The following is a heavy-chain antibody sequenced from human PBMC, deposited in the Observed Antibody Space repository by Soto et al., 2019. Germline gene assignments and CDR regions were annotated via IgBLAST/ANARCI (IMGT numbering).Heavy chain of an antibody. D-gene: IGHD2-2*01. Sequence: GGSLRLSCAASGFTFSSYAMSWVRQAPGKGLEWVSAISGSGGSTYYADSVKGRFTISRDNSKNTLYLQMNSLRAEDTAVYYCAKVPAGIVVVPARDKYYFDYWGQGTLVTVSS. J-gene: IGHJ4*02. CDR2: ISGSGGST. CDR3: AKVPAGIVVVPARDKYYFDY. V-gene: IGHV3-23*01. CDR1: GFTFSSYA.